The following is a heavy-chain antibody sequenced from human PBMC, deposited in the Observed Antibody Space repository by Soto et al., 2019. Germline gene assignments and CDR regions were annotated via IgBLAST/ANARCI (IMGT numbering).Heavy chain of an antibody. J-gene: IGHJ4*02. CDR3: AKNYDFWSGYSYYLDY. Sequence: GGSLRLSCAAAGFTFSTSGMHWVRQAPGKGLEWVAATSYDEGKKYYADSVKGRFTISRDNSKNTLYLQMNSLRAEDTAVYYCAKNYDFWSGYSYYLDYWGQGTLVTVSS. CDR1: GFTFSTSG. V-gene: IGHV3-30*18. CDR2: TSYDEGKK. D-gene: IGHD3-3*01.